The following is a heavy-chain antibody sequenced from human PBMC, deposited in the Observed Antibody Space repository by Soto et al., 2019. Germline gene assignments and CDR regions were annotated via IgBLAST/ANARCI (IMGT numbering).Heavy chain of an antibody. J-gene: IGHJ3*02. CDR2: IKSKTDGGTT. D-gene: IGHD3-9*01. Sequence: GGSLRLSCAASGFTFSNAWMNWVRQAPGKGLEWVGRIKSKTDGGTTDYAAPVKGRFTISRDDSKNTLYLQMNSLKTEDTAVYYCTTGLILTGYNDAFDIWGQGTMVTVSS. V-gene: IGHV3-15*07. CDR3: TTGLILTGYNDAFDI. CDR1: GFTFSNAW.